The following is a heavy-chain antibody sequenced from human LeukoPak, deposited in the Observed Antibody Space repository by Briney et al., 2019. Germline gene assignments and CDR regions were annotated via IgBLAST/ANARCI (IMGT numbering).Heavy chain of an antibody. D-gene: IGHD1-1*01. J-gene: IGHJ5*02. CDR1: GGSISSSSYY. CDR2: IYYSGST. CDR3: ARHGTSGTNLNWFDP. Sequence: PSETLSLTCTVSGGSISSSSYYWGWIRQPPGKGLEWIGYIYYSGSTNYNPSLKSRVTISVDTSKNQLSLKLSSVTAADTAVYYCARHGTSGTNLNWFDPWGQGTLVTVSS. V-gene: IGHV4-61*05.